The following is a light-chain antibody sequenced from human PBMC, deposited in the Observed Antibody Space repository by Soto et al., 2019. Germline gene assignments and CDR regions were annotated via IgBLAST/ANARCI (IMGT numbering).Light chain of an antibody. CDR2: KAS. CDR3: QQYTWT. CDR1: QSISSW. J-gene: IGKJ1*01. V-gene: IGKV1-5*03. Sequence: DIQMTQSPSTLSASVGDRVTITCRASQSISSWLAWYQQKPGKAPKLLIYKASSLESGVPSRSSGSGSGTEFTLTISSLQPDDFATYYCQQYTWTFCQGTKVEIK.